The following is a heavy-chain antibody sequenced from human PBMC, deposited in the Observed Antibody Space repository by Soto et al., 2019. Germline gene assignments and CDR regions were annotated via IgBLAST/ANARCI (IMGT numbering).Heavy chain of an antibody. Sequence: GGSLRLSCAASGFTFSSYAMHWVRQAPGKGLEWVAVISYDGSNKYYADSVKDRFTISRDNSKNTLYLQMNSLRAEDTAVYYCAREGYYYDSSGPGGWFDPWGQGTLVTVSS. CDR2: ISYDGSNK. CDR1: GFTFSSYA. J-gene: IGHJ5*02. CDR3: AREGYYYDSSGPGGWFDP. D-gene: IGHD3-22*01. V-gene: IGHV3-30-3*01.